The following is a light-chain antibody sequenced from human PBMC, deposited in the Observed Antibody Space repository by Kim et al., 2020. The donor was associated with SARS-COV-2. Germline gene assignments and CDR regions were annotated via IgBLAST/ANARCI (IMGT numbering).Light chain of an antibody. V-gene: IGLV2-14*03. CDR3: SSYTSSSSYV. J-gene: IGLJ1*01. CDR2: DVS. Sequence: QSALTQPASVSGSPGQSITISCTGTSSDVGGYNYVSWYQQHSSKAPKLMIYDVSNRPTGVSNHFSGSKSGNTASLTISGLQAEDEADYYCSSYTSSSSYVFGTGTKVTVL. CDR1: SSDVGGYNY.